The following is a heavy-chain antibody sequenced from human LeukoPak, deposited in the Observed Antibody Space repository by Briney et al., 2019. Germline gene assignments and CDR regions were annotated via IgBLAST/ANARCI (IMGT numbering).Heavy chain of an antibody. V-gene: IGHV3-15*01. CDR3: TTGRVL. J-gene: IGHJ4*02. Sequence: KTEGSLRLSCAASGFTFSNAWMSWVRQAPGKGLEWVGRIRSKTDGGSIEYGAPVKGRFTISRDDSKNTLDLQMNSLTTEDTAVYYCTTGRVLWGQGTLVTVSS. CDR1: GFTFSNAW. CDR2: IRSKTDGGSI.